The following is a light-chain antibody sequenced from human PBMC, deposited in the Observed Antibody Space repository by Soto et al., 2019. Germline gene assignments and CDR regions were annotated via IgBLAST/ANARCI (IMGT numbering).Light chain of an antibody. CDR3: QKYNSAPRT. J-gene: IGKJ1*01. V-gene: IGKV3-15*01. CDR1: ETVRDS. CDR2: VAS. Sequence: EIVMTQSPATLSMSPGDRATLSCRASETVRDSLAWYQQKPGQAPRLLLYVASTRVTGTPARFSGSGSGTEFTFTISSLQSEDFAVYYCQKYNSAPRTFGQGTKVEIK.